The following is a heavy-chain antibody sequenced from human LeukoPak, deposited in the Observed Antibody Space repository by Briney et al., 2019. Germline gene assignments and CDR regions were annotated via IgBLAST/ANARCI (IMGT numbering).Heavy chain of an antibody. V-gene: IGHV4-39*01. D-gene: IGHD3-16*01. CDR1: RGSISSSSYY. J-gene: IGHJ3*02. CDR2: IYYSGST. Sequence: SETLSLTCTVSRGSISSSSYYWGWIRQPPGKGLEWIGSIYYSGSTYYNPSLKSRVTISVDTSKNQFSLKLSSVTAADTAVYYCAMEGGDAFDTWGQGTMVTVSS. CDR3: AMEGGDAFDT.